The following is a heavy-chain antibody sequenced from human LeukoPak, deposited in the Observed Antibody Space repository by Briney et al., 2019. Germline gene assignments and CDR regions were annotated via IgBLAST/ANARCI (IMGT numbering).Heavy chain of an antibody. Sequence: GGSLRLSCAASGFTFSSYSMNWVRQAPGKGLEWVSYISSSGSTIYYADSVKDRFTISRDNAKNSLYLQMNSLRAEDTAVYYCARDIAARFWINWFDPWGQGTLVTVSS. D-gene: IGHD6-6*01. CDR1: GFTFSSYS. V-gene: IGHV3-48*01. J-gene: IGHJ5*02. CDR2: ISSSGSTI. CDR3: ARDIAARFWINWFDP.